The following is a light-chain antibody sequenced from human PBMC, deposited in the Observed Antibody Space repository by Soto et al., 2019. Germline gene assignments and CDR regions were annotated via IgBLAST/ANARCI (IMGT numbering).Light chain of an antibody. CDR2: EVS. Sequence: QSALTQPASVSGSPGQSITISCTGTSSDVGGYNYVSWYQQHPGKAPKLMIYEVSNRPSGVSNRFSGSKSGNTASLTISGXQAEDEADYSCSSYTSSSTLVFGTGTK. CDR1: SSDVGGYNY. CDR3: SSYTSSSTLV. J-gene: IGLJ1*01. V-gene: IGLV2-14*01.